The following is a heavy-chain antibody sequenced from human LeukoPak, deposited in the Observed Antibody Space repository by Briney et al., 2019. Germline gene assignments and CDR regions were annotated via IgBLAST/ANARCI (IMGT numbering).Heavy chain of an antibody. CDR2: INHSGRA. Sequence: NPSETLSLTCAVYGGSFSGYYWSWIRQPPGKGLEWIGEINHSGRANYTPSLKSRVTMSVDTSKSQFSLKVNSVTAADTAVYYCARGVPRKVRTNTLMGPTNFDYWGQGILVTVSS. J-gene: IGHJ4*02. CDR1: GGSFSGYY. V-gene: IGHV4-34*01. D-gene: IGHD2-2*01. CDR3: ARGVPRKVRTNTLMGPTNFDY.